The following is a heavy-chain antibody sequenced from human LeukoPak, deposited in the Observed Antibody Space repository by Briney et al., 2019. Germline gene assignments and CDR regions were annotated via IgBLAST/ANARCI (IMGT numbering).Heavy chain of an antibody. D-gene: IGHD1-26*01. J-gene: IGHJ3*02. CDR3: ARETRLHSGSYSNDAFDI. CDR2: ISYSGST. CDR1: GGSISSYY. V-gene: IGHV4-59*01. Sequence: PSETLSLTCTVSGGSISSYYWSWIRQPPGKGLEWMGYISYSGSTDYNPSLKSRVTISLDTSKNQFSLRLSSVTAADTAVYYCARETRLHSGSYSNDAFDIWGQGTMVTVSS.